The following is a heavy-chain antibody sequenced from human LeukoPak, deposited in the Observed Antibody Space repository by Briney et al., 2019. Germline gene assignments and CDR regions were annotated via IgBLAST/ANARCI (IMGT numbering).Heavy chain of an antibody. V-gene: IGHV1-2*06. CDR3: ARQPLKYCSGGSCYSPWGPHHDY. D-gene: IGHD2-15*01. Sequence: GASVKVSCKASGYTFTSYDINWVRQATGQGLEWMGRISPNSGGTNYAQKFQGRVTMTRDTSISTAYMELSRLRSGDTAVYYCARQPLKYCSGGSCYSPWGPHHDYWGQGTLVTVSS. CDR2: ISPNSGGT. CDR1: GYTFTSYD. J-gene: IGHJ4*02.